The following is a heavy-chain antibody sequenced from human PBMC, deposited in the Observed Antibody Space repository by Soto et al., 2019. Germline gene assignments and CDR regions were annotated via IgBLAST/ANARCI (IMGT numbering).Heavy chain of an antibody. J-gene: IGHJ6*03. CDR1: SGSISSSNW. V-gene: IGHV4-4*02. CDR3: ARDRGFGELFHYMDV. Sequence: QVQLQESGPGLVKPSRTLSLTCAVSSGSISSSNWWSWVRQLPGKGLEWIGEIYHSGSTNYNPSLKSRVTISVDKSKNQFSLKLSSVTAADTAVYYSARDRGFGELFHYMDVWGKGTTVTVSS. CDR2: IYHSGST. D-gene: IGHD3-10*01.